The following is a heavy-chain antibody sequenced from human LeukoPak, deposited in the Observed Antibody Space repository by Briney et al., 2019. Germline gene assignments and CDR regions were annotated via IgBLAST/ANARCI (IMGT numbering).Heavy chain of an antibody. D-gene: IGHD6-19*01. CDR2: IYYRGST. CDR1: GDSKSVKS. V-gene: IGHV4-59*01. CDR3: AGPGIAVAA. Sequence: SETLSLTCTVSGDSKSVKSWNWLRQPPGKGLEWIGNIYYRGSTNYNPSLKSRVTISLDTSKNQFSLKLSSVTAADTAVYCCAGPGIAVAAWGQGTLVTVSS. J-gene: IGHJ1*01.